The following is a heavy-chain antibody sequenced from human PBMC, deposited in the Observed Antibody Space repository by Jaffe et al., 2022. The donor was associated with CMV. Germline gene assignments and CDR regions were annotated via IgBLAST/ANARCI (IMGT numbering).Heavy chain of an antibody. CDR2: ISWHSHNT. D-gene: IGHD3-9*01. CDR3: AKGQFYDTLSAADY. V-gene: IGHV3-43*01. CDR1: GFTFDDYT. Sequence: EVQLVESGGVVVQPGGSLRLSCEASGFTFDDYTMHWVRQAPGRGLEWVSLISWHSHNTYYAESVKGRFSISRDNSRNSLFLQMNNLKTEDTALYYCAKGQFYDTLSAADYWGQGTLVTVSS. J-gene: IGHJ4*02.